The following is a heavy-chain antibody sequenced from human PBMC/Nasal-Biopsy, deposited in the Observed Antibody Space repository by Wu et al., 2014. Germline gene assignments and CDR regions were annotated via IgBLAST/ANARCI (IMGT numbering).Heavy chain of an antibody. D-gene: IGHD5-24*01. CDR1: GYTFTTYG. V-gene: IGHV7-4-1*02. CDR2: INTKTGNP. Sequence: VKVSCKASGYTFTTYGINWVRQAPDQGLEWMGLINTKTGNPTYAQDFAGRLALSLDTSVSTAYLQINSLKVDDTAVYYCATLGRLNDGFYLFYGMDVWGQGTTVTVSS. CDR3: ATLGRLNDGFYLFYGMDV. J-gene: IGHJ6*02.